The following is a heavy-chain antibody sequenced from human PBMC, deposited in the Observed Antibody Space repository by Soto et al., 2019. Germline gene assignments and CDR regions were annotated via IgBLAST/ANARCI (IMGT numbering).Heavy chain of an antibody. D-gene: IGHD3-10*01. J-gene: IGHJ6*04. CDR2: INPNSGGT. CDR3: AREVENGSGSYYNTLYYYGMDV. Sequence: VASVKVSCKASGYTFTGYYMHWVRQAPGQGLEWMGWINPNSGGTNYAQKFQGRVTMTRDTSISTAYMELSRLRSDDTAVYYCAREVENGSGSYYNTLYYYGMDVWGEGTTVTVSS. CDR1: GYTFTGYY. V-gene: IGHV1-2*02.